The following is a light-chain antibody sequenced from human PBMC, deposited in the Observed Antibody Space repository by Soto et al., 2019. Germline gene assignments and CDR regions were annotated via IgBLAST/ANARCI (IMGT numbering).Light chain of an antibody. CDR2: SAS. V-gene: IGKV1-12*01. Sequence: DIQRTQSPSSVSASVGDRVTISCRASQGISSWLAWYQQKPGKAPSLLIYSASTLYSGVPTRFSGSGSETDFTLTISSLQPEDFATHYCQQANSFPRTFGPGTKVDIK. J-gene: IGKJ3*01. CDR1: QGISSW. CDR3: QQANSFPRT.